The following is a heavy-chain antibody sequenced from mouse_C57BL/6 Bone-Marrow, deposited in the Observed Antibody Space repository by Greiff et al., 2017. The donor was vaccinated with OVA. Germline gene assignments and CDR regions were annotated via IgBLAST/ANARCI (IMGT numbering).Heavy chain of an antibody. V-gene: IGHV5-9-1*02. CDR2: ISSGGDYI. J-gene: IGHJ1*03. CDR3: TRADDGYYWYFDV. D-gene: IGHD2-3*01. CDR1: GFTFSSYA. Sequence: DVKLQESGEGLVKPGGSLKLSCAASGFTFSSYAMSWVRQTPEKRLEWVAYISSGGDYIYYADTVKGRFTISRDNARNTLYLQMSSLKSEDTAMYYCTRADDGYYWYFDVWGTGTTVTVSS.